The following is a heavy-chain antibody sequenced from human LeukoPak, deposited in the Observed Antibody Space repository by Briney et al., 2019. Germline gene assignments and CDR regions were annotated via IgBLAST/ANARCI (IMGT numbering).Heavy chain of an antibody. Sequence: SQTLSLTCTVSGGSISSGGYYWRWIRQHPGKGLEWIGYIYYSGSTYYNPSLKSRFTISVDTSKNQFSLKLSAVTSADTAGYYCARDSVNTGGDPWGQGTLVTVSS. CDR1: GGSISSGGYY. D-gene: IGHD3-10*01. J-gene: IGHJ5*02. CDR3: ARDSVNTGGDP. V-gene: IGHV4-31*03. CDR2: IYYSGST.